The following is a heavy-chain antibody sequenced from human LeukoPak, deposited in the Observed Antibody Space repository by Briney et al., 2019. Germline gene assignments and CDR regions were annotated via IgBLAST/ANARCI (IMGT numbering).Heavy chain of an antibody. V-gene: IGHV4-59*12. CDR2: FYYSGST. CDR1: GGSISGYY. CDR3: ARGGDGYNYNYYYYYMDV. Sequence: SETLSLTSTVSGGSISGYYWSCIRQPPGKGLEWIGYFYYSGSTNYNPSLKSRVTISVDTSKNQFSLKLSSVTAADTAVYYCARGGDGYNYNYYYYYMDVWGKGTTVTVSS. J-gene: IGHJ6*03. D-gene: IGHD5-24*01.